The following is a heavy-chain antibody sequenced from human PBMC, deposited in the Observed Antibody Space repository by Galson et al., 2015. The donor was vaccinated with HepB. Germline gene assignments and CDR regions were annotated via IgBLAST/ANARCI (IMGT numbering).Heavy chain of an antibody. CDR2: ISGSGGST. Sequence: SLRLSCAASGFTFDDYAMHWVRQAPGKGLEWVSAISGSGGSTYYADSVKGRFTISRDNSKNTLYLQMNSLRAEDTAVYYCAKGDMAAVPDYWGQGTLVTVSS. CDR3: AKGDMAAVPDY. CDR1: GFTFDDYA. V-gene: IGHV3-23*01. J-gene: IGHJ4*02. D-gene: IGHD6-25*01.